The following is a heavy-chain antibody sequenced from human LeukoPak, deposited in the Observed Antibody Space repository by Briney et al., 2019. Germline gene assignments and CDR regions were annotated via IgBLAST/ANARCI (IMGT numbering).Heavy chain of an antibody. D-gene: IGHD4-23*01. CDR3: ARAPFYDYGGNSGGGAFDI. Sequence: PGGSLRLSCAASGFTFSSYEMNRVRQAPGKGLEWVSYISSSGSTIYYADSVKGRFTISRDNAKNSLYLQMNSLRAEDTAVYYCARAPFYDYGGNSGGGAFDIWGQGTMVTVSS. CDR2: ISSSGSTI. J-gene: IGHJ3*02. CDR1: GFTFSSYE. V-gene: IGHV3-48*03.